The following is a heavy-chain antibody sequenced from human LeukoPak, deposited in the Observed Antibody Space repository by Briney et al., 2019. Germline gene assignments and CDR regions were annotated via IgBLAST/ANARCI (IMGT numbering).Heavy chain of an antibody. V-gene: IGHV1-2*04. J-gene: IGHJ5*02. CDR3: ARERVAVAGTHNWFDP. CDR1: GYTFTGYY. Sequence: ASVKVSCKASGYTFTGYYMHRVRQAPGQRLEWMGWINPNSGGTNYAQKFQGWVTMTRDTSISTAYMELSRLRSDDTAVYYCARERVAVAGTHNWFDPWGQGTLVTVSS. D-gene: IGHD6-19*01. CDR2: INPNSGGT.